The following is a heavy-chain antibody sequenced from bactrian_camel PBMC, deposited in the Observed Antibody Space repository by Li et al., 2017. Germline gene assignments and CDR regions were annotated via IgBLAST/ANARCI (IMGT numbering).Heavy chain of an antibody. V-gene: IGHV3S6*01. CDR1: SQSRYC. D-gene: IGHD5*01. Sequence: HVQLVESGGGSVQAGGSLRLTCEYSQSRYCMGWFRQGPGKEREGVASIYADGSQTDYHWSVKGRFTISRDNAKNTVYLQMNSLKPEDTAMYYCAADRRRWDCGLGKPSEYEYWGQGTQVTVS. J-gene: IGHJ4*01. CDR3: AADRRRWDCGLGKPSEYEY. CDR2: IYADGSQT.